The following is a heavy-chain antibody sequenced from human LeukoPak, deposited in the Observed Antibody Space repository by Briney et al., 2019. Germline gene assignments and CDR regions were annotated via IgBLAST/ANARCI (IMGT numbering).Heavy chain of an antibody. D-gene: IGHD2-2*01. Sequence: GGSLRLSCAASGFTFSSYWMSWVRQAPGKGLEWVANIKPDGSEKYYVDPVKGRFTISRDNAKKPLYLQLNSLRAEDTAVYYCARRRCSSASCFFDFWGQGTLVTVSS. J-gene: IGHJ4*02. CDR3: ARRRCSSASCFFDF. V-gene: IGHV3-7*01. CDR2: IKPDGSEK. CDR1: GFTFSSYW.